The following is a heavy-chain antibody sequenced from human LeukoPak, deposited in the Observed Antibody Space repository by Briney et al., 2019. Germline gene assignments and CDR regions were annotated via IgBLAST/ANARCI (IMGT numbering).Heavy chain of an antibody. Sequence: SETLSLTCTVVGGSITSDYWSWIRQPAGKGLEWIGRIFTSGSTAYNPSLKSRVTMSLDTSKNQFFLKLSPVTAADTAAYFCSRGGANDLWGQGTLVTVSS. CDR2: IFTSGST. J-gene: IGHJ5*02. CDR1: GGSITSDY. CDR3: SRGGANDL. V-gene: IGHV4-4*07. D-gene: IGHD4/OR15-4a*01.